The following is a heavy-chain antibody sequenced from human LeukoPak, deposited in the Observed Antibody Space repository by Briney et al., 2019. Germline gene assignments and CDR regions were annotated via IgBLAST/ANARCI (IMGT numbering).Heavy chain of an antibody. D-gene: IGHD3-10*01. Sequence: ETLSLACTVSGGSISTYYWSWIRQPPGKGLEWIGYAYYSGNSIYSPSLKSRVTISVDTAMSQFSPRLSSVTSADTAVYYCARKTFYFGSETDPHDTFDIWGQGTMVTVSS. J-gene: IGHJ3*02. CDR3: ARKTFYFGSETDPHDTFDI. V-gene: IGHV4-59*01. CDR2: AYYSGNS. CDR1: GGSISTYY.